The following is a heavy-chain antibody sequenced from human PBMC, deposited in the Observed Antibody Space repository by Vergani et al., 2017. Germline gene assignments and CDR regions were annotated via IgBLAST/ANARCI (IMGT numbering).Heavy chain of an antibody. V-gene: IGHV1-46*01. Sequence: QVQLVQSGAEVKKPGASVKVSCKASGYTFTSYYMHWVRQAPGQGLEWMGIINPSGGSTSYAQKFQGMVTMTTDTSTSTVYMELSSLRSDDTALYYCARAFLKWETRGWFDPWGQGTLVTVSS. CDR1: GYTFTSYY. CDR3: ARAFLKWETRGWFDP. D-gene: IGHD1-26*01. CDR2: INPSGGST. J-gene: IGHJ5*02.